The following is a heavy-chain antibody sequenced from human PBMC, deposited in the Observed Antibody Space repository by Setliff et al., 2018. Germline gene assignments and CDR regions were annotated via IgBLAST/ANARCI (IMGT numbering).Heavy chain of an antibody. D-gene: IGHD1-1*01. J-gene: IGHJ4*02. CDR1: GITFKNAW. Sequence: GGSLRLSCSVSGITFKNAWMTWVRQAPGKGPEWVGRIKSSREGATSDYGAPAKGRFTISRDDSKNMIYLQMNNLKSEDTAIYYCATGPRDNRNFLNWLGSWGQGTLVTVSS. V-gene: IGHV3-15*01. CDR2: IKSSREGATS. CDR3: ATGPRDNRNFLNWLGS.